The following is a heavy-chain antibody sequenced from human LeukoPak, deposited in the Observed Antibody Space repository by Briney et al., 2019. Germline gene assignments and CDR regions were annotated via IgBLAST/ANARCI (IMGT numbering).Heavy chain of an antibody. Sequence: PSETLTLTCAVYGASYSGFHWSWIRQPPGKELEWLGEINHSGSSNYNPSLKSRVTISVDTSKNQFSLKLSSVTAADTAVYYCARGQWLDNYWGQGTLVTVSS. CDR2: INHSGSS. J-gene: IGHJ4*02. CDR3: ARGQWLDNY. D-gene: IGHD6-19*01. CDR1: GASYSGFH. V-gene: IGHV4-34*01.